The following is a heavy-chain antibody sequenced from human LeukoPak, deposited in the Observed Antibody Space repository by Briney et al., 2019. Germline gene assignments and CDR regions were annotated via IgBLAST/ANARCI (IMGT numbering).Heavy chain of an antibody. V-gene: IGHV4-59*08. Sequence: SETLSLTCTVSGGSISSYYWSWIRQPPGKGLEWIGYIYYSGSTNYNPSLKSRVTISVDTSKNPFSLKLSSVTAADTAVYYCARQWELTDAFDIWGQGTMVTVSS. D-gene: IGHD1-26*01. CDR2: IYYSGST. CDR3: ARQWELTDAFDI. CDR1: GGSISSYY. J-gene: IGHJ3*02.